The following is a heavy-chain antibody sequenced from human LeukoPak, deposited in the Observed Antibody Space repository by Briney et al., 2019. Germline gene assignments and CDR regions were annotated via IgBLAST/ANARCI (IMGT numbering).Heavy chain of an antibody. Sequence: PGRSLRLSCAASGFTFSSYGMHWVRQAPGKGLEWVAVISYDGSNKYYADSVKGRFTISRDNSKNTLYLQMNSLRAEDTAVYYCATDYYDSRFDYWGQGTLVTVSS. CDR3: ATDYYDSRFDY. CDR2: ISYDGSNK. V-gene: IGHV3-30*03. D-gene: IGHD3-3*01. J-gene: IGHJ4*02. CDR1: GFTFSSYG.